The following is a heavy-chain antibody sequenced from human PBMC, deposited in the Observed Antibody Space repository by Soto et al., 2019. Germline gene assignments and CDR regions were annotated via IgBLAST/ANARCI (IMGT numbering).Heavy chain of an antibody. CDR1: GFTFDDYA. CDR2: ISWNSGSI. V-gene: IGHV3-9*01. D-gene: IGHD6-19*01. Sequence: PGGSLRLSCAASGFTFDDYAMHWVRQAPGKGLEWVSGISWNSGSIGYADSVKGRFTISRDNAKNSLYLQMNSLRAEDTALYYCAKDLIAVAVHRPGDYYYYMDVRGKGTTVTVSS. CDR3: AKDLIAVAVHRPGDYYYYMDV. J-gene: IGHJ6*03.